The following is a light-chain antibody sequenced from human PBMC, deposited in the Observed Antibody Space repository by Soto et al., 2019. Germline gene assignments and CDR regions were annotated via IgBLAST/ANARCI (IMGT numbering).Light chain of an antibody. CDR1: QTIDSW. Sequence: DIQITQSPSTLSASVGYRVTITCRASQTIDSWLAWYQQRPGKPPNLLIYKASTLASGVPSRFSGSGSGTEFTLTINSLQPDDFATYYCQQYHIYSGTFGQGTKGDIK. CDR2: KAS. V-gene: IGKV1-5*03. CDR3: QQYHIYSGT. J-gene: IGKJ1*01.